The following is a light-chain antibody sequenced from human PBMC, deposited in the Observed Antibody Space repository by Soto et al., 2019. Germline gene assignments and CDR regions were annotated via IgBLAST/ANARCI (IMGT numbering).Light chain of an antibody. V-gene: IGLV2-14*03. Sequence: QSALTQPASVSGSPGQSITISCTGTSSDVGGYDFVSWYQHQPGKAPKLVIFDVSNRPSGISSRFSGSKSGNTASLTISGLQTDDEADYYCSSYAKSPTFLVFGGGTKVTVL. J-gene: IGLJ2*01. CDR3: SSYAKSPTFLV. CDR1: SSDVGGYDF. CDR2: DVS.